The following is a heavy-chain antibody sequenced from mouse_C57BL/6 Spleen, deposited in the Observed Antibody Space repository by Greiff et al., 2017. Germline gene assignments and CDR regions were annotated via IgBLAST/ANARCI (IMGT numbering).Heavy chain of an antibody. CDR1: GYTFTDYE. D-gene: IGHD4-1*01. V-gene: IGHV1-15*01. CDR3: TIYWDRYAMDY. J-gene: IGHJ4*01. CDR2: IDPETGGT. Sequence: QVQLQQSGAELVRPGASVTLSCKASGYTFTDYEMHWVKQTPVHGLEWIGAIDPETGGTAYNQKFKGKAILTADKSSSTAYMELRSLTSEDSAVYYCTIYWDRYAMDYWGQGTSVTVSS.